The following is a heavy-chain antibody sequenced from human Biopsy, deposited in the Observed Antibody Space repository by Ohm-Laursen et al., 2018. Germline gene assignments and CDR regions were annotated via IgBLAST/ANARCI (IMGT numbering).Heavy chain of an antibody. CDR2: INTYNGNT. Sequence: AASVKVSCKASGYLFINYGISWVRQAPGQGLEWLGWINTYNGNTNYAQRFRGRVTMTTDKPTSTAYVELRSLRSDDTAVYYCARTVDTVVVTPSDHWGQGTLVTVSS. CDR3: ARTVDTVVVTPSDH. V-gene: IGHV1-18*01. CDR1: GYLFINYG. D-gene: IGHD5-18*01. J-gene: IGHJ4*02.